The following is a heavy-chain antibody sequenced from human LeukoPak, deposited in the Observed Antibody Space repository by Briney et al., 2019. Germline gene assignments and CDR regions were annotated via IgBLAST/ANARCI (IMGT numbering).Heavy chain of an antibody. V-gene: IGHV3-33*06. Sequence: GKSLTLSCVASQFRFPFSHYGMHWVRQAPGRGLEWVAVIWSDGTNQYYADSVKGRFTISRDNSKNTVYLQMNSLRAEDTALYYCAKGLRGNYDHWGQGTLVTVSS. CDR1: QFRFPFSHYG. CDR3: AKGLRGNYDH. CDR2: IWSDGTNQ. J-gene: IGHJ5*02. D-gene: IGHD1-26*01.